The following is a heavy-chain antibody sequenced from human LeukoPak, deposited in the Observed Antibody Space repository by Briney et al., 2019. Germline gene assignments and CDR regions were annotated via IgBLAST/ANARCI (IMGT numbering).Heavy chain of an antibody. J-gene: IGHJ5*02. Sequence: SQTLSLTCSVSGGSISSGSYYWSWIRQPAGRGLEWIGYIYYSGSTNYNPSLKSRVTISVDTSKNQFSLKLSSVTAADTAVYYCARAGRSGNWFDPWGQGTLVTVSS. V-gene: IGHV4-61*10. CDR2: IYYSGST. D-gene: IGHD1-26*01. CDR1: GGSISSGSYY. CDR3: ARAGRSGNWFDP.